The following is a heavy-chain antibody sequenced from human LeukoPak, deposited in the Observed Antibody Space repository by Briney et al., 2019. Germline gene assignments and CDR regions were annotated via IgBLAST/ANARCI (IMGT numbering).Heavy chain of an antibody. CDR1: GFTFNNYA. V-gene: IGHV3-21*01. Sequence: GGSLRLSCAASGFTFNNYAMNWVRQAPGRGLEWVSSISSSSTYIYYTDSVKGRFTISRDSARSSLFLQMNSLRADDTAVYFCVRVAKCAGECYVDALDVWGQGTMVTVSS. J-gene: IGHJ3*01. D-gene: IGHD2-21*01. CDR2: ISSSSTYI. CDR3: VRVAKCAGECYVDALDV.